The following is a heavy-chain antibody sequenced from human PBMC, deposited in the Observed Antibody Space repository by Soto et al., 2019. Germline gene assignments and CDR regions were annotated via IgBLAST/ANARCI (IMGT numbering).Heavy chain of an antibody. CDR1: GYTFTSYG. CDR2: ISAYNGNT. CDR3: ARARIAASAVDY. J-gene: IGHJ4*02. V-gene: IGHV1-18*04. Sequence: ASVKVSCKASGYTFTSYGISWVRQAPGQGLEWMGWISAYNGNTNYARKLQGRVTMTTDTSTSTAYMELRSLRSDDTAVYFCARARIAASAVDYWGQGTLVTVSS. D-gene: IGHD6-6*01.